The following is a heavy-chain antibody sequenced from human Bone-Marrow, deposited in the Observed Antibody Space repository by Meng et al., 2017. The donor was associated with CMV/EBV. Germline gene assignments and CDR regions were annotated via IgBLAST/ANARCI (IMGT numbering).Heavy chain of an antibody. CDR3: ARDINCSSTSCYGHFQH. J-gene: IGHJ1*01. Sequence: GESLKISCAASAFTFSNYWMSWVRQAPGKGLEWVANIKQDGSEKYYVDSVKGRFTISRDNAKNSLYLQMNSLRAEDTAVYYCARDINCSSTSCYGHFQHWGQGHLVNVSS. CDR1: AFTFSNYW. V-gene: IGHV3-7*01. D-gene: IGHD2-2*01. CDR2: IKQDGSEK.